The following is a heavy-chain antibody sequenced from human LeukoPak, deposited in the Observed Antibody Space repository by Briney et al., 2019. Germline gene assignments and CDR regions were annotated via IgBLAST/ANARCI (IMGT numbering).Heavy chain of an antibody. V-gene: IGHV1-18*01. CDR3: ARDIVATIPYYYYYYMDV. J-gene: IGHJ6*03. CDR1: GYTFTSYG. CDR2: ISAYNGNT. D-gene: IGHD5-12*01. Sequence: GASVKVSCKASGYTFTSYGISWVRQAPGQGLEWMGWISAYNGNTNYAQKLQGRVTMTTDTSTSTAYMELRSLRSDDTAVYYCARDIVATIPYYYYYYMDVWGKGTAVTVSS.